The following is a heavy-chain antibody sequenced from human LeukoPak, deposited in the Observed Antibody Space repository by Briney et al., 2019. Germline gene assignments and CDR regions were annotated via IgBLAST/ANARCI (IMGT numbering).Heavy chain of an antibody. CDR2: IIPIFGTA. V-gene: IGHV1-69*13. CDR1: GGTFSSYA. D-gene: IGHD1-26*01. J-gene: IGHJ4*02. Sequence: SVKVSCKASGGTFSSYAISWVRQAPGQGLEWMGGIIPIFGTADYAQKFQGRVTITADESTSTAYMELSSLRSEDTAVYYCARDRGYSGSYYYYFDYWGQGTLVTVSS. CDR3: ARDRGYSGSYYYYFDY.